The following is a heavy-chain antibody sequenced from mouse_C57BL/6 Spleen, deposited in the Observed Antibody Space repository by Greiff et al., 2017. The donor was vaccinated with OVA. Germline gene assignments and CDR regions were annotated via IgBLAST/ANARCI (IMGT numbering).Heavy chain of an antibody. CDR2: INPGSGGT. V-gene: IGHV1-54*01. CDR1: GYAFTNYL. CDR3: ARPYYYGSSDWYFDV. J-gene: IGHJ1*03. Sequence: VQGVESGAELVRPGTSVKVSCKASGYAFTNYLIEWVKQRPGQGLEWIGVINPGSGGTNYNEKFKGKATLTADKSSSTAYMQLSSLTSEDSAVYFCARPYYYGSSDWYFDVWGTGTTVTVSS. D-gene: IGHD1-1*01.